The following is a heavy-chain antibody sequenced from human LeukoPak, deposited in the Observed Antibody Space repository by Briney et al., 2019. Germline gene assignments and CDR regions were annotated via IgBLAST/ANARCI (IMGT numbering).Heavy chain of an antibody. Sequence: ASVKVSCKASGYTFTSYGISWVRQAPGQGLEWMGWISAYNGNTNYAQKFQGRVTITADESTSTAYMELSSLRSEDTAVYYCARYTMDNWFDPWGQGTLVTVSS. V-gene: IGHV1-18*01. CDR3: ARYTMDNWFDP. D-gene: IGHD3-10*01. CDR1: GYTFTSYG. J-gene: IGHJ5*02. CDR2: ISAYNGNT.